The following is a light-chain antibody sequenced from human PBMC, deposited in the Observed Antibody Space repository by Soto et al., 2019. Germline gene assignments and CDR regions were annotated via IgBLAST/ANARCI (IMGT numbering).Light chain of an antibody. V-gene: IGLV2-18*02. CDR3: NSLTSSSTWV. Sequence: QSALTQPPSVSGSPGQSVTISCTGTSSDVGTYNRVSWYQQPPGTAPKLLIYEVTNRPSGVPDRFSGSKSGDTASLTISGLQAEDEADYYCNSLTSSSTWVFGTGTKLTVL. J-gene: IGLJ1*01. CDR2: EVT. CDR1: SSDVGTYNR.